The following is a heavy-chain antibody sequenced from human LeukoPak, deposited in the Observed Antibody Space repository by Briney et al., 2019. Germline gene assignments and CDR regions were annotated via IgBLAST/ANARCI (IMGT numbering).Heavy chain of an antibody. CDR3: TTATMIRGVSDY. D-gene: IGHD3-10*01. V-gene: IGHV3-15*01. J-gene: IGHJ4*02. CDR1: GFTSSDAW. CDR2: IKIKTDGAAT. Sequence: GGSLRLSCADSGFTSSDAWMSWVRQAPGRGLEWVGRIKIKTDGAATDYAAPVKGRFTISRDDSKNTLFLQMNSLRTEDTAVYYCTTATMIRGVSDYWGQGTLVTVSP.